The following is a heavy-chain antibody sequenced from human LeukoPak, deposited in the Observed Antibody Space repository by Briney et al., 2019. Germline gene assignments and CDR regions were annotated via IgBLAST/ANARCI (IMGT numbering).Heavy chain of an antibody. J-gene: IGHJ4*02. CDR1: GFTFSSYW. V-gene: IGHV3-7*03. D-gene: IGHD6-19*01. Sequence: GGSLRLSCAASGFTFSSYWMSWVRQAPGKGLEWVANIKQDGSEKYYVDSVKGRFTISRGNAKNSLYLQMNSLRAEDTAVYYCARTNSSDTFFGDYWGQGTLVTVSS. CDR3: ARTNSSDTFFGDY. CDR2: IKQDGSEK.